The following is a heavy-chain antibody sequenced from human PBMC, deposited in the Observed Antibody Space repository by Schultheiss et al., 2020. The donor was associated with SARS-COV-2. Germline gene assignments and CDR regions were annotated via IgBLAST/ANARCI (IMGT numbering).Heavy chain of an antibody. V-gene: IGHV1-18*01. D-gene: IGHD1-1*01. Sequence: ASVKVSCKASGYTFTSYGISWVRQAPGQGLEWMGWISAYNGNTNYAQKLQGRVTMTTDTSTSTAYMELRSLRSDDTAVYYCARDHDQSGYYYYMDVWGKGTTVTVSS. CDR3: ARDHDQSGYYYYMDV. J-gene: IGHJ6*03. CDR2: ISAYNGNT. CDR1: GYTFTSYG.